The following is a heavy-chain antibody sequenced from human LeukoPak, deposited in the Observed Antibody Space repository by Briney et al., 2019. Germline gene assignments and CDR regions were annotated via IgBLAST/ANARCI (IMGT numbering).Heavy chain of an antibody. CDR3: ARSFYGSGSYPINWFDP. Sequence: GESLKIYCKGSGYSFTSYWIGWVRQMPGKGLEWMGIIYPGDSDTRYSPSFQGQVAISADKSISTAYLQWSSLKASDTAMYYCARSFYGSGSYPINWFDPWGQGTLVTVSS. CDR1: GYSFTSYW. V-gene: IGHV5-51*01. D-gene: IGHD3-10*01. CDR2: IYPGDSDT. J-gene: IGHJ5*02.